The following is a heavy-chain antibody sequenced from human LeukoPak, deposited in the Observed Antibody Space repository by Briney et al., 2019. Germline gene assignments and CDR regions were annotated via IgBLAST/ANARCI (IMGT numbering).Heavy chain of an antibody. CDR1: GFTFSSYS. Sequence: PGGSLRLSCAASGFTFSSYSMNWVRQAPGKGLEWVSYISSSGSTIYYADSVKGRFTISRDNAKNSLYLQMNSLRAEDTAVYYCAGEREEGWFDPWGQGTLVTVSS. CDR3: AGEREEGWFDP. V-gene: IGHV3-48*04. CDR2: ISSSGSTI. J-gene: IGHJ5*02.